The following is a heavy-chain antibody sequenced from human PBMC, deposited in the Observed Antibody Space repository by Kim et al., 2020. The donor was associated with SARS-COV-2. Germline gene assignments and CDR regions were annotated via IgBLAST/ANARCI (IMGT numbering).Heavy chain of an antibody. D-gene: IGHD2-15*01. CDR3: ARGRSCSRTTFECYSCAMDV. Sequence: GRFAISRDNAKNTLYLQMNSLRAEDTAVYYCARGRSCSRTTFECYSCAMDVWGQGTTVTVSS. V-gene: IGHV3-11*06. J-gene: IGHJ6*02.